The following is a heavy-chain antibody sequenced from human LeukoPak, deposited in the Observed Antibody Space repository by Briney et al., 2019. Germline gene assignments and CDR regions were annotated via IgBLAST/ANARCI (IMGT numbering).Heavy chain of an antibody. V-gene: IGHV1-46*01. CDR2: IYPRDGST. CDR1: GYTFTNNY. Sequence: ASVKVSCKASGYTFTNNYIHWVRQAPGQGLEWMGMIYPRDGSTSYAQKFQGRVTVTRDTSTSTVHMELSGLRSEDTAVYYCARDQEGFDYWGQGTLATVSS. CDR3: ARDQEGFDY. J-gene: IGHJ4*02.